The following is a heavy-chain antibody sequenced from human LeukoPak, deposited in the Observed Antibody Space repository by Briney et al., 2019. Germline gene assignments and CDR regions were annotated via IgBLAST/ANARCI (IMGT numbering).Heavy chain of an antibody. CDR3: AELGITMIGGV. J-gene: IGHJ6*04. V-gene: IGHV3-23*01. D-gene: IGHD3-10*02. Sequence: GGSLRLSCAASGFNFRNYGMSWVRQAPGKGLEWVSGIRGSGGSTYYADSVKGRFTISRDNAKNSLYLQMNSLRAEDTAVYYCAELGITMIGGVWGKGTTVTISS. CDR1: GFNFRNYG. CDR2: IRGSGGST.